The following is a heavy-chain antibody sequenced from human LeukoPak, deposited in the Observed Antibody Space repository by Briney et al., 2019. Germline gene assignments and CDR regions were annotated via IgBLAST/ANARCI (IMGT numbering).Heavy chain of an antibody. Sequence: SETLSLTCTVSGGSISISSYYWGWIRQPPGKGLEWIGSIYYSGSTYYNPSLKSRVTISVDTSKNQFSLKLSSVAAADTAVYYCARDSVATGKFDYWGQGTLVTVSS. D-gene: IGHD5-12*01. CDR2: IYYSGST. J-gene: IGHJ4*02. V-gene: IGHV4-39*07. CDR3: ARDSVATGKFDY. CDR1: GGSISISSYY.